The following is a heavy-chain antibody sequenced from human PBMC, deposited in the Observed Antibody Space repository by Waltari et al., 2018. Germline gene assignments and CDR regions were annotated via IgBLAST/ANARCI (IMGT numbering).Heavy chain of an antibody. V-gene: IGHV3-23*01. D-gene: IGHD4-17*01. CDR2: ISGSGGST. CDR1: GFTFSSYA. Sequence: EVQLLESGGGLVQPGGSLRLSCAASGFTFSSYAMSWVRQAPGKGLEWVAAISGSGGSTYYADAVKSRVTISRDNSKNTLYLQMNSLRAEDTAVYYCAKDGTLRYDYWGQGTLVTVSS. CDR3: AKDGTLRYDY. J-gene: IGHJ4*02.